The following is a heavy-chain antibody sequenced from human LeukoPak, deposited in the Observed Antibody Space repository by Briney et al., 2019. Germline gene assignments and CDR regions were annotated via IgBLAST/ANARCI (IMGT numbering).Heavy chain of an antibody. D-gene: IGHD6-13*01. Sequence: PSETLSLTCTVSGGSISSGGYYWSWIRQHPGNGLEWIGYIYYSGSTYYNPSLKSRVTISVDTSKNQFSLKLSSVTAADTAVYYCSRQQLVGGWFDPWGQGTLVTVSS. J-gene: IGHJ5*02. CDR2: IYYSGST. CDR1: GGSISSGGYY. CDR3: SRQQLVGGWFDP. V-gene: IGHV4-31*03.